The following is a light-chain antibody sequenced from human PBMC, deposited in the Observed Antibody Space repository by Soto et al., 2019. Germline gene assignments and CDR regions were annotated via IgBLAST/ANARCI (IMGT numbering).Light chain of an antibody. CDR1: QSVSSY. Sequence: EIVLTQSPATLSLSPGERATLSCRASQSVSSYLAWYQQKPGQAPRLLIYGASYRATGVPARFSGSGSGTDFTLTISSLEPEEFAVYYCQQRNNWPWTFGQGTKVDIK. V-gene: IGKV3-11*01. J-gene: IGKJ1*01. CDR3: QQRNNWPWT. CDR2: GAS.